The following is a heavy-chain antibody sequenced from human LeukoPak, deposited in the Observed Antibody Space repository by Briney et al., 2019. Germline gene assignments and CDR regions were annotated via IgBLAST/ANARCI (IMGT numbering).Heavy chain of an antibody. D-gene: IGHD5-18*01. Sequence: GGSLRLSCAASGFTFSSYWMSWVRQAPGKGLEWVANIKKDGSEKYYMDSVKGRFTTSRDNAKTSLYLQMNSLRAEDTAVYYCARHLSGVTGYTYGRGIDYWGQGTLVTVSS. CDR1: GFTFSSYW. J-gene: IGHJ4*02. CDR2: IKKDGSEK. V-gene: IGHV3-7*01. CDR3: ARHLSGVTGYTYGRGIDY.